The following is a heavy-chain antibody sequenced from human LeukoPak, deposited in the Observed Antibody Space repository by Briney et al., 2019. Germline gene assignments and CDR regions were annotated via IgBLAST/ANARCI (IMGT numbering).Heavy chain of an antibody. CDR3: ALLTVASDFDY. Sequence: GGSLTLSCIVSRFPFSIYERNWLRQAPGKGLEWVSNIYSSGTVKYYSDFEKRVFPISRDYAKRSLYLHMHSLSVEDARVFLFALLTVASDFDYWGQGALVTVS. J-gene: IGHJ4*02. D-gene: IGHD5-12*01. CDR2: IYSSGTVK. CDR1: RFPFSIYE. V-gene: IGHV3-48*03.